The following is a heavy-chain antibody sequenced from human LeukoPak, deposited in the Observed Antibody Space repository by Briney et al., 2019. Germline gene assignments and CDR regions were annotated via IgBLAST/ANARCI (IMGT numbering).Heavy chain of an antibody. CDR1: RASITSGSYF. V-gene: IGHV4-61*02. CDR3: ARLAPNKYYFYYMDV. J-gene: IGHJ6*03. Sequence: SETLSLTCTVSRASITSGSYFWSWFRQPAGKGLEWIGRIYSSGSTNYNSYLMSRVTISVDTSNNQFSLNLTSVTAADTAVYYCARLAPNKYYFYYMDVWGKGTTVTVSS. D-gene: IGHD1/OR15-1a*01. CDR2: IYSSGST.